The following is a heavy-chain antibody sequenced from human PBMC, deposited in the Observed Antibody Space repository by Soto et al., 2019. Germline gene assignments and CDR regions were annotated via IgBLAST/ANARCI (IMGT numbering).Heavy chain of an antibody. Sequence: SETLSLTCTVSGGSVSSSDYYWGWIRQTSGKGLVWIGNMYYSGSTYYNPSLKSRVTISADTSKTQFSLKLSSVTAADTAVYYCARQGDKGRAFDIWGQGTMVTVSS. V-gene: IGHV4-39*01. D-gene: IGHD1-26*01. CDR2: MYYSGST. CDR1: GGSVSSSDYY. J-gene: IGHJ3*02. CDR3: ARQGDKGRAFDI.